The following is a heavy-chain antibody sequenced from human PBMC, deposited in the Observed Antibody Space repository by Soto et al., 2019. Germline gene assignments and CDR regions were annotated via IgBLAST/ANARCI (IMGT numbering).Heavy chain of an antibody. J-gene: IGHJ4*02. CDR1: GDSISNGDYY. CDR3: ASRYLY. V-gene: IGHV4-30-4*01. CDR2: IDSSGST. D-gene: IGHD3-16*02. Sequence: SETLSLTCTVSGDSISNGDYYWSWIRQPPGRGLEWIGYIDSSGSTYYNPSLKSLLTMSVDMSKNQFSLRLTSVTAADTAVYYCASRYLYWGQGILVTVSS.